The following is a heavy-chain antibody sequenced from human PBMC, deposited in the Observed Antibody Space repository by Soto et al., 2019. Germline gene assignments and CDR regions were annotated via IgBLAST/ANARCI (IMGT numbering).Heavy chain of an antibody. CDR3: ARSVFP. J-gene: IGHJ5*02. CDR2: XYYXXSK. V-gene: IGHV4-31*01. Sequence: PXXTLSLTCTVSGGSISSGGYYWSWIRQHXXXXXXXIXXXYYXXSKXXXXXXXSXXXXXXXTYKNKFSMKLTSVTAADTAVYYCARSVFPWGQGTLVTVSS. CDR1: GGSISSGGYY.